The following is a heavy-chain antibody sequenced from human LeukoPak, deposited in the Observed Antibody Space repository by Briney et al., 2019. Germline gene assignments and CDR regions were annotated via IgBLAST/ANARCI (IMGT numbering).Heavy chain of an antibody. CDR1: GVTFSSHS. CDR2: ISNDGTST. CDR3: ARGWFGPDS. Sequence: GGSLRLSCAASGVTFSSHSMHWVRQAPGKGLVWVSGISNDGTSTTYADSVKGRFTISRDDAKNTLYLQMHSLRAEDTAVYSCARGWFGPDSCGQGTLVTVSS. D-gene: IGHD3-10*01. V-gene: IGHV3-74*01. J-gene: IGHJ5*01.